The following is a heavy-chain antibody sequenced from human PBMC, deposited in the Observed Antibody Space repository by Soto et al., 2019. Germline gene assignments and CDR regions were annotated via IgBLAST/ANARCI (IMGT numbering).Heavy chain of an antibody. CDR2: ISYDGSNK. J-gene: IGHJ3*02. CDR3: AREVVAATHAFDI. D-gene: IGHD2-15*01. V-gene: IGHV3-30-3*01. Sequence: QVQLVESGGGVVQPGRSLRLSCAAYGFTFSSYAMHWVRQAPGKGLEWVAVISYDGSNKYYADSVKGRFTISRDNSKNTLYLPMNSLRAEDMAVYYCAREVVAATHAFDIWGQGTMVTVSS. CDR1: GFTFSSYA.